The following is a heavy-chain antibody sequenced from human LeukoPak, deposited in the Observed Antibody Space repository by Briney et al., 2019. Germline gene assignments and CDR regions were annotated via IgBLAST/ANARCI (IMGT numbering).Heavy chain of an antibody. V-gene: IGHV5-51*01. D-gene: IGHD6-13*01. Sequence: GESLKIPCKGSGYSFTSYWIGWVRQMPGKGLEWMGIIYPGDSDTRYSPSFQGQVTISADKSISTAYLQWSSLKASDAAMYYCARDHGEQQLVPYYFDYWGQGTLVTVSS. J-gene: IGHJ4*02. CDR3: ARDHGEQQLVPYYFDY. CDR1: GYSFTSYW. CDR2: IYPGDSDT.